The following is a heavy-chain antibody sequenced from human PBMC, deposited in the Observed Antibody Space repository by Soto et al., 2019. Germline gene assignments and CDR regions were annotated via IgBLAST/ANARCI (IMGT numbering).Heavy chain of an antibody. CDR3: TKGFKAEDGNGMDV. CDR1: GFTFSSYA. V-gene: IGHV3-23*01. CDR2: ISAAGGST. J-gene: IGHJ6*02. D-gene: IGHD6-13*01. Sequence: PGGSLRLSCAASGFTFSSYAMSWVRQVPGKGLEWVSAISAAGGSTYYADSVKGRLTISRDNSKNTVYLQMNSLRAEDTAVYYCTKGFKAEDGNGMDVWGQGTKVTVSS.